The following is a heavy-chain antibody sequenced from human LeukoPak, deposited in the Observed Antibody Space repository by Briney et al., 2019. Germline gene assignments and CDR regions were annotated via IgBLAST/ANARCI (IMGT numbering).Heavy chain of an antibody. CDR1: GFIFSSYD. D-gene: IGHD1-26*01. CDR3: AKDPRAGGGSS. V-gene: IGHV3-23*01. Sequence: PGGSLRLSCAASGFIFSSYDMSWVRQAPGKGLEWVSGISGSGGSTFYADSVKGRLTISRDNSKNTLYLQMNNLRAEDTAIYYCAKDPRAGGGSSWGQGTLVTVSS. CDR2: ISGSGGST. J-gene: IGHJ5*02.